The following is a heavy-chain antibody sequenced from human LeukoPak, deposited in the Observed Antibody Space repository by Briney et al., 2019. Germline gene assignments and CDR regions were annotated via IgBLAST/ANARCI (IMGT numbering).Heavy chain of an antibody. CDR3: TKDGY. CDR1: GFTFDDYA. CDR2: ISWNSGSI. J-gene: IGHJ4*02. Sequence: GGSLRLSCAASGFTFDDYAMHWVRQAPGKGLEWVSGISWNSGSIGYADSVKGRFTISRDNAKNSLYLQMNSLRAEDTALYYCTKDGYWGQGTLVTVSS. V-gene: IGHV3-9*01.